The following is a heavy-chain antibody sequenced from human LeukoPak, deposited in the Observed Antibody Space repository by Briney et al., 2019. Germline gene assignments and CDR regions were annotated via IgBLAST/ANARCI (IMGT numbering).Heavy chain of an antibody. J-gene: IGHJ4*02. CDR3: ARTLLGIDY. V-gene: IGHV3-33*01. Sequence: PGRSLRLSCAASGFTFSSYGMHWVRQAPRKRLEWVAVILYDGSNKYYADYVKGRFTISRDNSKNTLYLQMNSLRAEDTAVYYCARTLLGIDYWGQGTLVTVSS. CDR1: GFTFSSYG. CDR2: ILYDGSNK. D-gene: IGHD2-15*01.